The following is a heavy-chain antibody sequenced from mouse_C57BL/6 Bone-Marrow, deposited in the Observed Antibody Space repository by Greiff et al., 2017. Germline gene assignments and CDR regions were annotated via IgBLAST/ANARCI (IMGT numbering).Heavy chain of an antibody. J-gene: IGHJ2*01. CDR3: ASLITTVVGYYFDY. Sequence: VQLQQPGAELVKPRASVKMSCKASGYTFTSYWITWVKQRPGQGLEWIGDIYPGSGSTNYNEKFKSKATLTVDTSSSTAYMQLSSLTSEDSAVYYCASLITTVVGYYFDYWGQGTTLTVSS. CDR2: IYPGSGST. V-gene: IGHV1-55*01. D-gene: IGHD1-1*01. CDR1: GYTFTSYW.